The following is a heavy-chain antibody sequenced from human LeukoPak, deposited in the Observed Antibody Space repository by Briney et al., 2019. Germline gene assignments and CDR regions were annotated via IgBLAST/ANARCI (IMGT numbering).Heavy chain of an antibody. D-gene: IGHD6-19*01. CDR1: GFTFSNYG. Sequence: GGSLRLSCGASGFTFSNYGMHWVRQALGKGLEWVAFIRYDGSNKYYADSVKGRFTISRDDSKSTVYLQMNSLRAEDTAVYYCAKDSARIAVAGTPNYWGQGTLVTVSS. CDR3: AKDSARIAVAGTPNY. CDR2: IRYDGSNK. V-gene: IGHV3-30*02. J-gene: IGHJ4*02.